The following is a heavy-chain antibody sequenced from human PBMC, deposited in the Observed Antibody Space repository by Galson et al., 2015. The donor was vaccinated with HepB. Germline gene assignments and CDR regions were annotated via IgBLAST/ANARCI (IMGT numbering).Heavy chain of an antibody. CDR3: ATGDRSVAGAFDI. D-gene: IGHD6-19*01. J-gene: IGHJ3*02. CDR1: GYTLTELS. V-gene: IGHV1-24*01. CDR2: FDPKDGET. Sequence: SVKVSCKVSGYTLTELSMHWVRQSPGKGLEWMGGFDPKDGETVYAQKFQGRVTMTEDTSTDTGYMDLSSLRSEDTAVYYCATGDRSVAGAFDIWGRGTMVTVSS.